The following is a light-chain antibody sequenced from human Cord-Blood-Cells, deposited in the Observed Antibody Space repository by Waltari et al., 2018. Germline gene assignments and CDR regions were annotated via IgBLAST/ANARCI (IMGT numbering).Light chain of an antibody. V-gene: IGKV1-27*01. CDR2: AAS. J-gene: IGKJ3*01. CDR1: KGIINY. Sequence: DIQMTQSPFSLSASVGDRVTITCRASKGIINYLAWYQQKPVIVPKLLIYAASTLQSGVPSRFSCSGSGTDFTLTIISLQPEDVATYYCQKYNSAPFTFGPGTKVDIK. CDR3: QKYNSAPFT.